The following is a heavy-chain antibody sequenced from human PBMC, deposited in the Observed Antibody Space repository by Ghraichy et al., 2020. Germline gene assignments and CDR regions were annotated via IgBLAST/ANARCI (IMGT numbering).Heavy chain of an antibody. D-gene: IGHD6-19*01. V-gene: IGHV3-23*01. J-gene: IGHJ4*02. CDR1: GFAISSRA. Sequence: GGYLRLSCAASGFAISSRAMSWVRQAPGKGLEWVASINNRGNPYYADSVRGRFTISIDTSKNSLFLEMNYLRADDSAVYYCAKDHISTGWPCFDNWGQGTQVTVSS. CDR3: AKDHISTGWPCFDN. CDR2: INNRGNP.